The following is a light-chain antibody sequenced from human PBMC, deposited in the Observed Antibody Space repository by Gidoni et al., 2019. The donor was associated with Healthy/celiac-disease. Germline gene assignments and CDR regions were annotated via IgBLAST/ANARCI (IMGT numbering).Light chain of an antibody. V-gene: IGLV2-8*01. CDR3: SSYAGSNNVV. CDR2: EVS. CDR1: SSDVGGYNY. J-gene: IGLJ2*01. Sequence: QSALTQPPSASGSPGQSVTISCTGTSSDVGGYNYVSWYQQHPGKAPKLMIYEVSKRPSGVPDRVSGSKSGNTAPLTVSGLQAEEEADYYCSSYAGSNNVVFGGGTKLTVL.